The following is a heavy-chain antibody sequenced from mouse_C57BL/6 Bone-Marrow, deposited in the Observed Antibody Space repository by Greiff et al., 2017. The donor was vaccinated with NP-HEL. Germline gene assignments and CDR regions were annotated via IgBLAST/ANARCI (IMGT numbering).Heavy chain of an antibody. J-gene: IGHJ2*01. CDR1: GYTFTDYY. D-gene: IGHD2-1*01. Sequence: EVQLQQSGPVLVKPGASVKMSCKASGYTFTDYYMNWVKQSHGKSLEWIGVINPYNGGTSYNQKFKGKATLTVDKSSSTAYMELNSLTSEDSAVDYCAGWGNYLFDDWGQGTTLTVSS. V-gene: IGHV1-19*01. CDR3: AGWGNYLFDD. CDR2: INPYNGGT.